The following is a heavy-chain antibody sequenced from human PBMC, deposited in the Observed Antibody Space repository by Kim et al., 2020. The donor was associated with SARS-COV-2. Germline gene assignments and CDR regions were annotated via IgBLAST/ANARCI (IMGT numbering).Heavy chain of an antibody. V-gene: IGHV4-59*08. CDR1: GGSISSYY. D-gene: IGHD3-3*01. J-gene: IGHJ5*02. CDR2: IYYSGST. Sequence: SETLSLTCTVSGGSISSYYWSWIRQPPGKGLEWIGYIYYSGSTNYNPSLKSRVTISVDTSKNQFSLKLSSVTAADTAVYYCSRLPGYDFWSGDSLDWFDPWGQGTLVTVSS. CDR3: SRLPGYDFWSGDSLDWFDP.